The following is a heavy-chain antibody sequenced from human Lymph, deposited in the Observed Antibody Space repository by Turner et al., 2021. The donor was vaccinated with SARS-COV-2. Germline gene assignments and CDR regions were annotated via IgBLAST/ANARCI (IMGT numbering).Heavy chain of an antibody. CDR2: INPNSGRT. D-gene: IGHD3-10*01. CDR3: ARARDLQSMIRGVDPFDY. J-gene: IGHJ4*02. Sequence: QVQLVQSGAEVKKPGASVNVSCKASGYPFTGYYMHWVRQAPGQGLEWMGWINPNSGRTNYPQKFQGRVTMTRDTSISRAYMELSRLRSDDTAVYYCARARDLQSMIRGVDPFDYWGQGTLVTVSS. V-gene: IGHV1-2*02. CDR1: GYPFTGYY.